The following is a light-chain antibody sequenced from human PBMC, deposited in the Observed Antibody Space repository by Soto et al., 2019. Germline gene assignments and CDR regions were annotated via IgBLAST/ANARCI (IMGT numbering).Light chain of an antibody. CDR2: GAS. V-gene: IGKV3-15*01. J-gene: IGKJ2*02. CDR3: QQYNNWPPSWT. CDR1: QSVSSN. Sequence: EIVMTQSPATLSVSPGERATLSCRASQSVSSNLAWYQQKPGQAPRLRIYGASTRATGIPARFSGSGSGTEFTLTISSLPSEDFAVYSCQQYNNWPPSWTFGQGTKLEIK.